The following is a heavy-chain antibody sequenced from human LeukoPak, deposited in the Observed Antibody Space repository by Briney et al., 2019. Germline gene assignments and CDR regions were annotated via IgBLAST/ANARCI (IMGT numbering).Heavy chain of an antibody. Sequence: PGGSLRLSCAASGLHFSGTAMSWVRQAPGKGLEWVSYITSGSTTIYYADSVKGRFTISRDNAKNSLYLQMNSLRAEDTAVYYCARGSDVSDYWGQGTLVTVSS. D-gene: IGHD2-15*01. CDR2: ITSGSTTI. CDR1: GLHFSGTA. J-gene: IGHJ4*02. V-gene: IGHV3-48*01. CDR3: ARGSDVSDY.